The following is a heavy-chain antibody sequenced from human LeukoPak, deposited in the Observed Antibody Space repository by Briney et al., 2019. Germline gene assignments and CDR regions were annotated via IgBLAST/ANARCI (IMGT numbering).Heavy chain of an antibody. V-gene: IGHV4-39*07. Sequence: SETLSLTCTVSGGSISSGTYYWGWIRQPPGKGLEWIGSIYHSGSTYYNPPLKSRVTISVDTSKNQFSLKLSSVTAADTAVYYCARDRGDGYDYFWDYWGQGTLVTVSS. D-gene: IGHD5-12*01. CDR3: ARDRGDGYDYFWDY. CDR1: GGSISSGTYY. CDR2: IYHSGST. J-gene: IGHJ4*02.